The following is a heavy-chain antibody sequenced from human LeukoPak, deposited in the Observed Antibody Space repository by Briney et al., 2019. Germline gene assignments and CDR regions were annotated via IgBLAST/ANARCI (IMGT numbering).Heavy chain of an antibody. V-gene: IGHV4-39*07. J-gene: IGHJ3*02. CDR1: GGSISSSSYY. Sequence: SPSETLSLTCTVSGGSISSSSYYWGWIRQPPGKGLEWIGIIYHSGSTYYNPSLKSRVTISVDTSKNQFSLRLSSVTAAVTAVYYCARDGKAYYGSGSHPDAFDIWGQGTMVTVSS. CDR2: IYHSGST. CDR3: ARDGKAYYGSGSHPDAFDI. D-gene: IGHD3-10*01.